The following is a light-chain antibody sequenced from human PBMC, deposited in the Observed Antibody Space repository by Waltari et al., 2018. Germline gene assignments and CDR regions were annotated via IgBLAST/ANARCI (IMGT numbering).Light chain of an antibody. CDR1: QSILSSPNNRNF. CDR2: WAS. Sequence: DIVMTQSPNSRAVSLGARATISCKSSQSILSSPNNRNFLSWYQQKPGQPPKLLIYWASTREPVVPDRVGACGSGIDLCLTLRIRHAQDVGGYDCHTSDSDKTFGQ. J-gene: IGKJ1*01. CDR3: HTSDSDKT. V-gene: IGKV4-1*01.